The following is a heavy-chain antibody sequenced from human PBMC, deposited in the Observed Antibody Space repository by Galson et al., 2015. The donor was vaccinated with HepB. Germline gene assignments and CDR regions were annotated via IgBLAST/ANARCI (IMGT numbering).Heavy chain of an antibody. J-gene: IGHJ4*02. CDR1: GGTFSSYA. CDR3: ARGSPSNYDSSGLPLDY. CDR2: IIPILGIA. Sequence: SVKVSCKASGGTFSSYAISWVRQAPGQGLEWMGRIIPILGIANYAQKFQGRVTITADKSTSTAYMELSSLRSEDTAVYYCARGSPSNYDSSGLPLDYWGQGTLVTVSS. V-gene: IGHV1-69*04. D-gene: IGHD3-22*01.